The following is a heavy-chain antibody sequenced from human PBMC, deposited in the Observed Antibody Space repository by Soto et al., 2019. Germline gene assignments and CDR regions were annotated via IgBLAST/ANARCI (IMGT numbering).Heavy chain of an antibody. J-gene: IGHJ6*02. CDR1: GFTFSSYG. V-gene: IGHV3-33*01. CDR3: ARDGIVGATDYYGMDV. D-gene: IGHD1-26*01. CDR2: IWYDGSNK. Sequence: QVQLVESGGGVVQPGRXLRLSCAASGFTFSSYGMHWVRQAPGKGLEWVAVIWYDGSNKYYADSVKGRFTISRDNSKNTLYLQMNSLRAEDTAVYYCARDGIVGATDYYGMDVWGQGTTVTVSS.